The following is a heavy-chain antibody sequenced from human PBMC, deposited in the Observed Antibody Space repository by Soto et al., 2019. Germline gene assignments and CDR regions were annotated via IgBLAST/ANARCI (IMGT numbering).Heavy chain of an antibody. V-gene: IGHV5-51*01. D-gene: IGHD6-19*01. CDR2: IYPGDSDT. CDR1: GYSFTSYW. Sequence: GESLKISCKGSGYSFTSYWIGWVRQVPGKGLEWMGIIYPGDSDTRYSPYFQGHVTISADKSNSTAYLQWSSLKASDTPMYYCARHKIGSGWYGGGSPGPLRVYSSGTYLWGQGTTVTVSS. J-gene: IGHJ6*02. CDR3: ARHKIGSGWYGGGSPGPLRVYSSGTYL.